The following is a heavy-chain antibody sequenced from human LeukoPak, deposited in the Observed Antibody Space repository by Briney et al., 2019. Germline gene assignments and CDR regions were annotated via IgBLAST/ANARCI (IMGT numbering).Heavy chain of an antibody. J-gene: IGHJ4*02. CDR2: VYYSGST. Sequence: PSETLSLTCTVSGGSINISPYYWSWIRQPPGKGLEWIGYVYYSGSTTYNPSLKRRISMSVDTSKNQFSLKMTSLTVADTAVYFCVRTDYYGLATYWGQGILVTVSS. CDR3: VRTDYYGLATY. D-gene: IGHD3-10*01. CDR1: GGSINISPYY. V-gene: IGHV4-61*01.